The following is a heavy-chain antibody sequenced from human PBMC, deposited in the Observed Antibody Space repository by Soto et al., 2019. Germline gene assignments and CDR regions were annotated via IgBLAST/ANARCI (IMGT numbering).Heavy chain of an antibody. CDR2: IYYSGST. CDR3: ARSAGRTLDSSGGLYY. CDR1: GGSISSYY. D-gene: IGHD6-19*01. V-gene: IGHV4-59*12. J-gene: IGHJ4*02. Sequence: ASETLSLTCTVSGGSISSYYWSWIRQPPGKGLEWIGYIYYSGSTNYNPSLKSRVTISVDTSKNQFSLKLSSVTAADTAVYYCARSAGRTLDSSGGLYYWGQGTLVTVSS.